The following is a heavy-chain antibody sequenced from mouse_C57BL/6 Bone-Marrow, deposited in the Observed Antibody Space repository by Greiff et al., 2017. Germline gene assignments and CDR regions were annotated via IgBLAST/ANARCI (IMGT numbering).Heavy chain of an antibody. CDR3: ARRYDYYYAMGF. CDR1: GYSFTDYN. D-gene: IGHD2-4*01. V-gene: IGHV1-39*01. CDR2: LHPNYVTT. J-gene: IGHJ4*01. Sequence: EAQLQQSGPELGKPGVSVKISGKAPGYSFTDYNMNGVKKSNGKSLEWIGVLHPNYVTTSYNQKFKGKATLTVSQSSSTPDVQLNSLTSEVSAVYYCARRYDYYYAMGFWGQGTSVPVSS.